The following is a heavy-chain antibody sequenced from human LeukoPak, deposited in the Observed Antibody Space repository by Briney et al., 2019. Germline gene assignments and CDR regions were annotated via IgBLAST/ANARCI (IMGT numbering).Heavy chain of an antibody. Sequence: SETLSLPCAVPRGPLHGHYWKWVRQAPGKGLEWIVYIYFAGCAIYNPALKSRLTIVIDTSKNQFSLKLTSVTSEDTAFYYCARDKGRCGNNCHSDDLDLWGPGALVTVSS. CDR3: ARDKGRCGNNCHSDDLDL. CDR2: IYFAGCA. CDR1: RGPLHGHY. D-gene: IGHD2-21*01. J-gene: IGHJ3*01. V-gene: IGHV4-59*11.